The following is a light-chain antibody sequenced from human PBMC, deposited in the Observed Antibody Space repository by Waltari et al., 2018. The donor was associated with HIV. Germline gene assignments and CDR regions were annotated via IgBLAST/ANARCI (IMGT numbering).Light chain of an antibody. J-gene: IGLJ2*01. CDR3: FSRDSSGRQGL. CDR1: ALPNQY. V-gene: IGLV3-10*01. CDR2: EDS. Sequence: SHELAQPPSVSVSPGQTARHPCSGDALPNQYVYWYQQKSGQAPVLVIHEDSRRPSGVPDRFSGSSSGTMATLTISAAQVDDEADYYCFSRDSSGRQGLFGGGTKLTVL.